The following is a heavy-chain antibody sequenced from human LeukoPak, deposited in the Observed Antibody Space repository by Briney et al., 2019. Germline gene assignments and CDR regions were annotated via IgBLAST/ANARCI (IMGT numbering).Heavy chain of an antibody. D-gene: IGHD3-9*01. CDR2: IKPNSGGT. Sequence: ASVKVSCKASGYTFAGHSMYWVRQAPGQGLEWMGWIKPNSGGTNYAQKFQGRVTMTRDTSISTAYMELSRLRSDDTAVYYCARGPHGRIYDILTGFDYWGQGTLVTVSS. CDR3: ARGPHGRIYDILTGFDY. J-gene: IGHJ4*02. V-gene: IGHV1-2*02. CDR1: GYTFAGHS.